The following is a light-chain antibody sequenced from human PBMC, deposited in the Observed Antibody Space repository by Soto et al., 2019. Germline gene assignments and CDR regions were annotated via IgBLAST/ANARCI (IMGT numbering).Light chain of an antibody. Sequence: QSALTQPASVSGSPGQSITISCTGTNSDVGSYNLVSWYQQHPGKAPKVIIYEVRERPSGVSDRFSGSKSGNTASLMISGLQAEDEADYYCCSYAGSSTQSYVFGSGTKVTVL. V-gene: IGLV2-23*02. CDR3: CSYAGSSTQSYV. CDR1: NSDVGSYNL. CDR2: EVR. J-gene: IGLJ1*01.